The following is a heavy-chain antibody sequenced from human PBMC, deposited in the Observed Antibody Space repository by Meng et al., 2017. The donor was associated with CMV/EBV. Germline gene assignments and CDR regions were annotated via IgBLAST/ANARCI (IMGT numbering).Heavy chain of an antibody. CDR2: IYPGDSDT. CDR3: ARRIGSTSSSYWFDP. V-gene: IGHV5-51*01. D-gene: IGHD2-2*01. Sequence: KVSCKGSGYSFTSYWIGWVRQMPGKGLEWMGIIYPGDSDTRYNPSFQGQVTISADKSTSTAYLQWSSLKASDTAMYYCARRIGSTSSSYWFDPWGQGTLVTVSS. J-gene: IGHJ5*02. CDR1: GYSFTSYW.